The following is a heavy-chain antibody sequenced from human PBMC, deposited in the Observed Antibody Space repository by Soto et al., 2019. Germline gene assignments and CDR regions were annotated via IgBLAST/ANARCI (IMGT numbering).Heavy chain of an antibody. CDR3: ARRRDIVLMVYASAFDI. J-gene: IGHJ3*02. D-gene: IGHD2-8*01. CDR1: GGSISSSSYY. CDR2: IYYSGST. V-gene: IGHV4-39*01. Sequence: QLLESGPGLVKPSETLSLTCTVSGGSISSSSYYWGWIRQPPGKGLEWIGSIYYSGSTYYNPSLKSRVTISVDTSKNQFSLKLSSVTAADTAVYYCARRRDIVLMVYASAFDIWGQGAMVTVSS.